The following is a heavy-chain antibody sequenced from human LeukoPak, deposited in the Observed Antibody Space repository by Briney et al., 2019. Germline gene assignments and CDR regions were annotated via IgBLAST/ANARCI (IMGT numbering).Heavy chain of an antibody. CDR1: GFTFNDHA. J-gene: IGHJ3*02. V-gene: IGHV3-9*01. CDR3: ARASYYYDTTGLGAVDI. D-gene: IGHD3-22*01. CDR2: INWNSDNI. Sequence: GGSLRLSCAASGFTFNDHAMYWVRQAPGKGLAGVSGINWNSDNIGYADSVKGRFTISRDDAKNSLFLQMNSLRAEDTALYYCARASYYYDTTGLGAVDIWGQGTLVTVSS.